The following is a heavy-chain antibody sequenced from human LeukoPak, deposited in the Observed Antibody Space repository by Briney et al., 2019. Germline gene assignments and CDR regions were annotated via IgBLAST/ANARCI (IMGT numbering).Heavy chain of an antibody. CDR1: GGSISSYY. Sequence: SETLSLTCTVSGGSISSYYWSWIRQPPGKGLEWIGYIYYSGSTNYNPSLKSRVTISVDTSKNQFSLKLSSATAADTAVYYCARAPTSGWYQGGYYYMDVWGKGTTVTISS. CDR3: ARAPTSGWYQGGYYYMDV. D-gene: IGHD6-19*01. J-gene: IGHJ6*03. V-gene: IGHV4-59*01. CDR2: IYYSGST.